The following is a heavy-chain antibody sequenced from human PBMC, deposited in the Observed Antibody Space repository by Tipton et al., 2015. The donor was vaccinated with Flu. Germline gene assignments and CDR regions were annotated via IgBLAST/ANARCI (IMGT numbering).Heavy chain of an antibody. V-gene: IGHV4-31*03. D-gene: IGHD1-26*01. Sequence: TLSLTCTVSGASISSGGYYWSWIRHHPGKGLEWIGYMYNSGSTYYNPSLKSRLTISGDTSKNQFSLRLNSVTAADTAVYYCARDGVVGSTSVFYFDYWGHGSLVTVSP. CDR3: ARDGVVGSTSVFYFDY. CDR1: GASISSGGYY. CDR2: MYNSGST. J-gene: IGHJ4*01.